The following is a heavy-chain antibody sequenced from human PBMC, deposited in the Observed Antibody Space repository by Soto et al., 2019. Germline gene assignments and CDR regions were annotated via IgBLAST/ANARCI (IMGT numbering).Heavy chain of an antibody. CDR1: GGTFSTYT. Sequence: QVHLVQSGAEVKKPGSSVKVSCKAAGGTFSTYTLIWVRQAPGQGLEWMGRIIPMLTERNSAQKFQGRVTLPADNSTSTAFMALTSLRSDDTAVYYCSIGSWSAETFDVWGQGTMVTVSS. CDR3: SIGSWSAETFDV. V-gene: IGHV1-69*02. D-gene: IGHD2-2*01. CDR2: IIPMLTER. J-gene: IGHJ3*01.